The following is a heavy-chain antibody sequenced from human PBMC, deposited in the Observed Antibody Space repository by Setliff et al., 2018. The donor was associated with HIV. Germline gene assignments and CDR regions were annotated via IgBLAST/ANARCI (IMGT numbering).Heavy chain of an antibody. J-gene: IGHJ4*02. CDR1: EFSFTSYS. D-gene: IGHD6-13*01. Sequence: GGSLRLSCAATEFSFTSYSMHWVRQAPGKGLEWVAVISYDGSNNFYADAVKGRFTVSRDNSKSTMYLQMNSLTPEDTAVYHCARYSSSWHTFDYWGQGTPVTGS. V-gene: IGHV3-30*04. CDR2: ISYDGSNN. CDR3: ARYSSSWHTFDY.